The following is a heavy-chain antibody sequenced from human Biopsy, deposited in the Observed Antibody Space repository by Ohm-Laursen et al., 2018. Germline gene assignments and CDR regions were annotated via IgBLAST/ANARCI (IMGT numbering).Heavy chain of an antibody. CDR1: GDSISSDY. CDR3: AREGLDWDNRRYKGLDV. J-gene: IGHJ6*02. Sequence: GTLSLTCTVSGDSISSDYWTWIRRPAGKGLEWIGRIYGGGSTNYNPSLRGRVTLSGDTSKNQVSLRLRSVTAADTAVYYCAREGLDWDNRRYKGLDVWGQGATVIVSS. V-gene: IGHV4-4*07. CDR2: IYGGGST. D-gene: IGHD1/OR15-1a*01.